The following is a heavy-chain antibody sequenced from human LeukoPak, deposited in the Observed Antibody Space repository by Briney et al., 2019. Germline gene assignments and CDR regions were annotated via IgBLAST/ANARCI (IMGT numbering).Heavy chain of an antibody. V-gene: IGHV3-23*01. CDR3: AKHAPPRNTTVVTPLDY. CDR1: GFTFSSDA. D-gene: IGHD4-23*01. CDR2: ISGRGGST. J-gene: IGHJ4*02. Sequence: GGSLRLSCAASGFTFSSDAMSSVRQAAGKGLELVSAISGRGGSTYYADSVKRRFTISRDNSKNTLYLQMNSLRAEDTAVYYCAKHAPPRNTTVVTPLDYWGQGTLVTVSS.